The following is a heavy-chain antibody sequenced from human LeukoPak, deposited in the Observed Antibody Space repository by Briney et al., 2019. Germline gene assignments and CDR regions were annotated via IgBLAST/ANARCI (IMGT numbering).Heavy chain of an antibody. D-gene: IGHD6-13*01. J-gene: IGHJ4*02. V-gene: IGHV3-30*02. Sequence: GGSLRLSCAASGFTFGSYGMHWVRLAPGKGLEWVAFIRYDGSNKYYADSVKGRFTISRDNSKNTLYLQMNSLGAEDTAVYYCAKVGHYSSSWDFDYWGQGTLVTVSS. CDR2: IRYDGSNK. CDR3: AKVGHYSSSWDFDY. CDR1: GFTFGSYG.